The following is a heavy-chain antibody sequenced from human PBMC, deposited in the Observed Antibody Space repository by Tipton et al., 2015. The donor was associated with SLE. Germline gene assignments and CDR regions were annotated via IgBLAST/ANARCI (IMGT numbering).Heavy chain of an antibody. J-gene: IGHJ2*01. CDR3: AAQPVAGLWYFDL. D-gene: IGHD1-14*01. V-gene: IGHV4-59*07. CDR1: GGSISSYY. Sequence: TLSLTCTVSGGSISSYYWSWIRQPPGKGLEWIGYIYYSGSTNYNPSLKSRVTISVDTSKNQFSLKLSSVTAADTAVYYCAAQPVAGLWYFDLWGHGTLVTVSS. CDR2: IYYSGST.